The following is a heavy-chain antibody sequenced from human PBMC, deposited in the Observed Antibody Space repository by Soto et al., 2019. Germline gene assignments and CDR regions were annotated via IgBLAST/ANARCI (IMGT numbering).Heavy chain of an antibody. V-gene: IGHV4-59*08. CDR3: AADIVVVPAALGYYYYYGMDV. D-gene: IGHD2-2*01. J-gene: IGHJ6*02. CDR1: GGSISGYY. Sequence: SETLSLTCTVPGGSISGYYWIWMRQPPGKGLEWIGYIYNSGSTNYNPALKSRVTISVDTSKNQFSLKLSSVTAADTAVYYCAADIVVVPAALGYYYYYGMDVWGQGTTVTVS. CDR2: IYNSGST.